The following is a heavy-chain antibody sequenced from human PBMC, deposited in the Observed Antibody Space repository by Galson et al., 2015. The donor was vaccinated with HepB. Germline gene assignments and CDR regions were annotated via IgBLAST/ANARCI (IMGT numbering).Heavy chain of an antibody. CDR2: INHSGST. V-gene: IGHV4-34*01. D-gene: IGHD6-13*01. Sequence: TLSLTCAVYGGSFSGYYWSWIRQPPGKGLEWIGEINHSGSTNYNPSLKSRVTISVDTSKNQFSLKLSSVTAADTAVYYCASSERAAASWGGWFDPWGQGTLVTVSS. J-gene: IGHJ5*02. CDR1: GGSFSGYY. CDR3: ASSERAAASWGGWFDP.